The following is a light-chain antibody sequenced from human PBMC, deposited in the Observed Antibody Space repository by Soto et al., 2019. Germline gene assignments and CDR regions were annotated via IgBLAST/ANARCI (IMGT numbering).Light chain of an antibody. J-gene: IGKJ1*01. V-gene: IGKV4-1*01. CDR3: QQYYITPWT. CDR1: QSALYSSNNKNY. Sequence: DIVMTQSPDSLAVSLGERATINCKSSQSALYSSNNKNYLAWYQQKPGQPPKLLIYWASNRESGVPDRLSGSGSGTDFTLTISSLQAEDVAVYYCQQYYITPWTLGQGTKVDIK. CDR2: WAS.